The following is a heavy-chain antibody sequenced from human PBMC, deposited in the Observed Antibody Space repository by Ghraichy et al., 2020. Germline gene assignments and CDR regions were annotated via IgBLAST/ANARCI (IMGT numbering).Heavy chain of an antibody. V-gene: IGHV4-59*01. CDR1: GGSISSYY. J-gene: IGHJ4*02. CDR2: IYYSGST. D-gene: IGHD3-22*01. CDR3: ARVFWNYYDSSGYYYYFDY. Sequence: SETLSLTCTVSGGSISSYYWSWIRQPPGKGLEWIGYIYYSGSTNYNPSLKSRVTISVDTSKNQFSLKLSSVTAADTAMYYCARVFWNYYDSSGYYYYFDYWGQGTLVTVSS.